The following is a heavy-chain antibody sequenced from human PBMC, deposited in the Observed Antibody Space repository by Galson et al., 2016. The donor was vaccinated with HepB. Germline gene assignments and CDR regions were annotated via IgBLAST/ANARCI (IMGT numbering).Heavy chain of an antibody. D-gene: IGHD3-10*01. V-gene: IGHV3-7*01. CDR3: AESRG. CDR2: INQDGSEK. Sequence: SLRLSCAASGFSFSSDWMIWVRQAPGEGLEWVANINQDGSEKYYVDSVKGRFTISRDNAKNSLYLQMNSLGVEDTAVYYCAESRGWGQGTLVTVSS. CDR1: GFSFSSDW. J-gene: IGHJ4*02.